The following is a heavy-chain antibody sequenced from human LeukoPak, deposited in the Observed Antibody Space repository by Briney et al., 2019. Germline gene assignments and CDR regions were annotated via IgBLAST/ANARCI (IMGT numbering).Heavy chain of an antibody. CDR3: ARDQAAAGTYYYYYGMDV. V-gene: IGHV3-33*01. Sequence: GGSLRLSCAASGFTFSSYGMHWVRQAPGKGLEWVAVIWYDGSNKYYADSVKGRFTISRDNSKNMLYLQMNSLRAEDTAVYYCARDQAAAGTYYYYYGMDVWGQGTTVTVSS. CDR2: IWYDGSNK. D-gene: IGHD6-13*01. CDR1: GFTFSSYG. J-gene: IGHJ6*02.